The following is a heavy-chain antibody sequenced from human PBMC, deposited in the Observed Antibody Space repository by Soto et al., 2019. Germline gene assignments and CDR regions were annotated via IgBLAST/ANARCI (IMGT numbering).Heavy chain of an antibody. Sequence: SETLSLTCTVSGGSISSYYWSWIRQPPGKGLEWIGYIYYSGSTNYNPSLKSRVTISVDTSKNQFSLKLSSVTAADTAVYYCAREADRGYSYGSGSYSHWGQGTLVTVSS. V-gene: IGHV4-59*01. CDR2: IYYSGST. J-gene: IGHJ4*02. CDR3: AREADRGYSYGSGSYSH. CDR1: GGSISSYY. D-gene: IGHD3-10*01.